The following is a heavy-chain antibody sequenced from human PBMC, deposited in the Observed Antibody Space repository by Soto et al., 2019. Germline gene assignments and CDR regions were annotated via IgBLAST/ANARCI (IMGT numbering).Heavy chain of an antibody. V-gene: IGHV3-30-3*01. D-gene: IGHD4-4*01. CDR3: ARPLWRDDYNLGYFDL. CDR1: GFTFSSYA. CDR2: ISYDGSNK. Sequence: QVQLVESGGGVVQPGRSLRLSCAASGFTFSSYAMHWVRQAPGKGLEWVAVISYDGSNKYYADSVKGRFTISRDNSKNTLYLQMNSLRTEHTAVYYWARPLWRDDYNLGYFDLWGRGTLVTVSS. J-gene: IGHJ2*01.